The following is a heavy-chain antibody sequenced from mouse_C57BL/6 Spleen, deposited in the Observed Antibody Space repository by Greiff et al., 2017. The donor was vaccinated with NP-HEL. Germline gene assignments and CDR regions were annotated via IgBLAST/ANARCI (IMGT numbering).Heavy chain of an antibody. V-gene: IGHV5-16*01. CDR2: INYDGSST. Sequence: EVQVVESEGGLVQPGSSMKLSCTASGFTFSDYYMAWVRQVPEKGLEWVANINYDGSSTYYLDSLKSRFIISRDNAKNILYLQKSSLKSEDTATYYCAREVDYAMDYWGQGTSVTVSS. CDR3: AREVDYAMDY. D-gene: IGHD1-1*01. CDR1: GFTFSDYY. J-gene: IGHJ4*01.